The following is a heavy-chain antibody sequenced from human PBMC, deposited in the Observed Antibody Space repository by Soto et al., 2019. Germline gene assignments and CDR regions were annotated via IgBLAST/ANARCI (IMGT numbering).Heavy chain of an antibody. J-gene: IGHJ4*02. Sequence: GGSLRLSCAASGFTFSSYGMHWVRQAPGKGLEWVAVIWYDGSNKYYADSVKGRFTISRDNSKNTLYLQMNSLRAEDTAVYYCARDEGEDAMTPSYYFDYWGQGTLVTVSS. V-gene: IGHV3-33*01. D-gene: IGHD2-2*01. CDR3: ARDEGEDAMTPSYYFDY. CDR1: GFTFSSYG. CDR2: IWYDGSNK.